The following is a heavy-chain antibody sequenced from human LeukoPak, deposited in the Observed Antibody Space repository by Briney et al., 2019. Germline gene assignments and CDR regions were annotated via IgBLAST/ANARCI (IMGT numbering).Heavy chain of an antibody. Sequence: SETLSLTCTVSGGSISSSSYYWGWIRQPPGKGLEWIGSIYYSGSTYYNPSLKSRVTISVDTSKNHFSLKLSSVTAADTAVYYCARGGYFDSSGYYLAAFDIWGQGTMVTVSS. CDR1: GGSISSSSYY. D-gene: IGHD3-22*01. J-gene: IGHJ3*02. CDR3: ARGGYFDSSGYYLAAFDI. V-gene: IGHV4-39*07. CDR2: IYYSGST.